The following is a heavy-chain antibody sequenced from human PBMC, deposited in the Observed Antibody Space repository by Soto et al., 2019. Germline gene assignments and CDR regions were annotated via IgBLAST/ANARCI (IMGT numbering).Heavy chain of an antibody. Sequence: GPTLVNPTQTLTLTCTISGFSLSTSGEVVGWIRQPPGKALEWLAVIYWDDDKRYTPSLKSRLTITKDTSKTQVVLTMTNMDPVDTATYYCAHAIAIFGVVITYYFDYWGQGILVTVSS. CDR3: AHAIAIFGVVITYYFDY. J-gene: IGHJ4*02. D-gene: IGHD3-3*01. CDR2: IYWDDDK. CDR1: GFSLSTSGEV. V-gene: IGHV2-5*02.